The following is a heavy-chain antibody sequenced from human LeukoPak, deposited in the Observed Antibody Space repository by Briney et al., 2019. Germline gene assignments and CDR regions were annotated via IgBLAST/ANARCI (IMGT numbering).Heavy chain of an antibody. CDR2: IYYSGST. V-gene: IGHV4-61*08. D-gene: IGHD5-18*01. CDR3: ARGDARGYSYGHFHFDH. J-gene: IGHJ4*01. CDR1: GGSISSGGYY. Sequence: PSETLSLTCTVSGGSISSGGYYWSWIRQPPGKGLEWIGYIYYSGSTNCNPSLKSRVTVSVDTSKNQFSLKLSSVTAADTAVYYCARGDARGYSYGHFHFDHWGHGTLVTVSS.